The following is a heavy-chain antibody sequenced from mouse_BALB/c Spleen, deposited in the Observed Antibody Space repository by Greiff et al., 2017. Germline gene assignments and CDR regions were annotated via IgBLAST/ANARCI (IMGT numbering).Heavy chain of an antibody. D-gene: IGHD2-3*01. V-gene: IGHV14-1*02. J-gene: IGHJ2*01. CDR3: ARLGYDFDY. CDR1: GFNIKDYY. Sequence: EVQLQESGAELVRPGALVKLSCKASGFNIKDYYMHWVKQRPEQGLEWIGWIDPENGNTIYDPKFPGKASITADTSSNTAYLQLSSLTSEDTAVYYCARLGYDFDYWGQGTTLTVSS. CDR2: IDPENGNT.